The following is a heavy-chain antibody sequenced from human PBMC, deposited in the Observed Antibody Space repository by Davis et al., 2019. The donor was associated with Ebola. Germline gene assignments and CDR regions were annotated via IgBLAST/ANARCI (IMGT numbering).Heavy chain of an antibody. V-gene: IGHV3-15*01. CDR1: GFTVSHAW. Sequence: GESLKISCAVSGFTVSHAWMSWVRQAPGKGLEWVGRIKSETDGGTTDYAAPVKGRFTISRDFSTNTLNLQMNSLKIEDTGIYYCAIGDSGSRLEYWGQGTLVTVSS. J-gene: IGHJ4*02. D-gene: IGHD1-26*01. CDR2: IKSETDGGTT. CDR3: AIGDSGSRLEY.